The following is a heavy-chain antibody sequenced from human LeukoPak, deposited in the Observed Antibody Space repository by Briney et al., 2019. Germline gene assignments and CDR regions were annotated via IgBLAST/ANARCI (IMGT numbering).Heavy chain of an antibody. D-gene: IGHD3-10*01. CDR1: GGTFSSYA. CDR2: IIPIFGTA. J-gene: IGHJ4*02. Sequence: SVKVSCKASGGTFSSYAISWVRQAPGQGLEWMGRIIPIFGTANYAQKFQGRVTITTDESTSTAYMELSSLRSEDTAVYYCARVRGSGINFDYRGQGTLVTVSS. CDR3: ARVRGSGINFDY. V-gene: IGHV1-69*05.